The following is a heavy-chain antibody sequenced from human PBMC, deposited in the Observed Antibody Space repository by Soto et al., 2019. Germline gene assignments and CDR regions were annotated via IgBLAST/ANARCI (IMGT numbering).Heavy chain of an antibody. D-gene: IGHD5-18*01. CDR1: GFTFSSYW. J-gene: IGHJ4*02. V-gene: IGHV3-74*01. CDR2: INSDGSST. Sequence: EVQLVESGGGLVQPGGSLRLSCAASGFTFSSYWMHWVRQAPGKGLVWVSRINSDGSSTVYVDSVKGRFTISRDNAKNTLYLQMNSLRAEDTAVYYCARSIKGYSYADSWGKGTLVTVSS. CDR3: ARSIKGYSYADS.